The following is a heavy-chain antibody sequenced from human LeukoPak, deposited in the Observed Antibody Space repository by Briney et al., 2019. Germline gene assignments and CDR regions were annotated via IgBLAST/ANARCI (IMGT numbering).Heavy chain of an antibody. CDR2: ISYDGSNK. Sequence: GGSLRLSCAASGFTFSSYAMHWVRQAPGKGLEWVAVISYDGSNKYYADSVKGRFTISRDNSKNTLYLQMNSLRAEDTAVYYCARDVLRYFDWLRWGQGTLVTVSS. D-gene: IGHD3-9*01. CDR1: GFTFSSYA. V-gene: IGHV3-30-3*01. CDR3: ARDVLRYFDWLR. J-gene: IGHJ4*02.